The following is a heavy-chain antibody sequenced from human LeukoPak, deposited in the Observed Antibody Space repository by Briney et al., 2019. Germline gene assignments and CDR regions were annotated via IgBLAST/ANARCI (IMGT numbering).Heavy chain of an antibody. CDR3: AICWWGVGATGSSYYYYGMDV. CDR1: GGTFSSYA. D-gene: IGHD1-26*01. CDR2: IIPIFGTA. Sequence: SVKVSCKASGGTFSSYAISWVRQAPGQGLEWMGGIIPIFGTANYAQKFQGRVTITADESTSTAYMELSSLRSEDTAVYYCAICWWGVGATGSSYYYYGMDVWGQGATVTVSS. J-gene: IGHJ6*02. V-gene: IGHV1-69*01.